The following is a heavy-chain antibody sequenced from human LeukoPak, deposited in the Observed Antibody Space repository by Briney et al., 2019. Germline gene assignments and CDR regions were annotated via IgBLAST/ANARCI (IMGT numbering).Heavy chain of an antibody. D-gene: IGHD4-23*01. CDR1: GFTFSTYA. J-gene: IGHJ4*02. Sequence: PGGSLRLSCAASGFTFSTYAMAWVRQAPGKGLEWVSAFNSGETHYADSVKGRFTISRDNSKNTLYLQMNSLRADDTALYYCAKDLRLSVGTSPFDYWGQGTLVTVSS. V-gene: IGHV3-23*01. CDR2: FNSGET. CDR3: AKDLRLSVGTSPFDY.